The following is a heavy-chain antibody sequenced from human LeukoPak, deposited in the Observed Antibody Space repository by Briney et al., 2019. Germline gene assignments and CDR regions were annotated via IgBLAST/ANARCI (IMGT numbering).Heavy chain of an antibody. CDR1: GGSINSHY. CDR3: ASRPADTTWYGVFDY. CDR2: FFNTGNT. D-gene: IGHD3-10*01. V-gene: IGHV4-59*11. Sequence: SETLSLTCCVSGGSINSHYWSWIRQPPGKRLEWIGYFFNTGNTNYNPSPASRVTMSVDTSRAQFFLRLSPVTAADTAIYYCASRPADTTWYGVFDYWSQGTLVTVSS. J-gene: IGHJ4*02.